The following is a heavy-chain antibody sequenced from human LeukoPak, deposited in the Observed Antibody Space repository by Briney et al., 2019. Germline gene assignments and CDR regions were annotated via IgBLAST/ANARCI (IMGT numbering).Heavy chain of an antibody. Sequence: SETLSLTCAVSGYFISSGYYWGWIRQPPGKGLEWIGSIYQSGSTYYNPSLKSRVTISVDTSKNQFSLNVSSVTAADTAMYYCARHDRSGGLGGYYYYMAVWGKGTTVTVSS. CDR1: GYFISSGYY. V-gene: IGHV4-38-2*01. CDR3: ARHDRSGGLGGYYYYMAV. J-gene: IGHJ6*03. D-gene: IGHD6-25*01. CDR2: IYQSGST.